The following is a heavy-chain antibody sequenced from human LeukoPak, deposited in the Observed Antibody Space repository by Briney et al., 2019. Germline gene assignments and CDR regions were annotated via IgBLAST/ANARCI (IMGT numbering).Heavy chain of an antibody. Sequence: GASVKVSCKASGGTFSSYAISWVRQAPGQGLEWMGGIIPIFGTANYAQKFQGRVTITADESTSTAYMELSSLRSEDTAVYYCARGYRAMVRGATYYMDVWGKGTTVTISS. D-gene: IGHD3-10*01. V-gene: IGHV1-69*13. J-gene: IGHJ6*03. CDR2: IIPIFGTA. CDR1: GGTFSSYA. CDR3: ARGYRAMVRGATYYMDV.